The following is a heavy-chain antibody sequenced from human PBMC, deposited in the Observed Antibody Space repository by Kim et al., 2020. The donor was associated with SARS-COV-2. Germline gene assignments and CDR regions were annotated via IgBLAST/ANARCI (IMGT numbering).Heavy chain of an antibody. Sequence: GGSLRLSCAASGFTFSSYWMHWVRQAPGKGLVWVSRINSDGSSTSYADSVKGRFTISRDNAKNTLYLQMNSLRAEDTAVYYCARGYSSSWYHYGMDVWGQGTTVTVSS. V-gene: IGHV3-74*01. CDR2: INSDGSST. D-gene: IGHD6-13*01. CDR1: GFTFSSYW. CDR3: ARGYSSSWYHYGMDV. J-gene: IGHJ6*02.